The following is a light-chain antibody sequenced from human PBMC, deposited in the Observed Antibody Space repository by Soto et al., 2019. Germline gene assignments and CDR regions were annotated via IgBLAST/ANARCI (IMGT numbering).Light chain of an antibody. CDR3: HQYSTWHTHMA. CDR2: GAS. J-gene: IGKJ1*01. Sequence: VVTQSPATLSVFPGETATLPCRASQSVSSDLAWYQQRPGQAPRLLIYGASTRATGIPARFRGSGSGTEVRLAISRREFEVFATYECHQYSTWHTHMAFGRGTKVDIK. V-gene: IGKV3-15*01. CDR1: QSVSSD.